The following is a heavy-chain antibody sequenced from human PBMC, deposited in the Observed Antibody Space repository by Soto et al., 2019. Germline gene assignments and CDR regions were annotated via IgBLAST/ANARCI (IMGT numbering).Heavy chain of an antibody. V-gene: IGHV3-74*03. J-gene: IGHJ6*02. CDR3: ARGGLQHALDV. CDR1: GFTFSNYW. D-gene: IGHD6-13*01. CDR2: VNNDGTDT. Sequence: EVQLVESGGGLVQPGGSLRLSCAASGFTFSNYWMYWVRQAPGKGLVWVSRVNNDGTDTTHADSVKGRFTISRDNAENTLYLNMNSLRAEDTAVYYCARGGLQHALDVWGQGSTVTVSS.